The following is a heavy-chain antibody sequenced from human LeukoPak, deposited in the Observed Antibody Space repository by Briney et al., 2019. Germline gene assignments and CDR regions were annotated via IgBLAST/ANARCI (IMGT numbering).Heavy chain of an antibody. CDR3: ARQTSSSSSSEYFQH. Sequence: GESLKISCKGSGYSFTSYWIGWVRQMPGKGLEWMGIIYPGDSDTRYSPSFQGQVTISADKSISTAYLQWSSLKASDTAMYYCARQTSSSSSSEYFQHWGQGTLVTVSS. V-gene: IGHV5-51*01. CDR1: GYSFTSYW. CDR2: IYPGDSDT. J-gene: IGHJ1*01. D-gene: IGHD6-6*01.